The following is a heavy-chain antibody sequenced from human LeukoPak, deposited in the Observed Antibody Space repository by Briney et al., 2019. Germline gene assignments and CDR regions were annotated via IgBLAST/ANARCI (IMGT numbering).Heavy chain of an antibody. J-gene: IGHJ4*02. CDR2: INHSGST. CDR3: AIAMTTVTTATVAFDY. D-gene: IGHD4-11*01. Sequence: SETRSLTCAVYGGSFSGYYWSWIRQPPGKGLEWIGEINHSGSTNYNPSLKSRVTISVDTSKNQFSLKLSSVTAADTAVYYCAIAMTTVTTATVAFDYWGQGTLVTVSS. V-gene: IGHV4-34*01. CDR1: GGSFSGYY.